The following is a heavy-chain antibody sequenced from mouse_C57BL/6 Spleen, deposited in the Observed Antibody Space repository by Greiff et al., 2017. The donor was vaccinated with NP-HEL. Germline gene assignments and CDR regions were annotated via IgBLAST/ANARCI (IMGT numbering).Heavy chain of an antibody. V-gene: IGHV1-82*01. CDR2: IYPGDGDT. Sequence: QVQLKQSGPELVKPGASVKISCKASGYAFSSSWMNWVKQRPGKGLEWIGRIYPGDGDTNYNGKFKGKATLTADKSSSTAYMQLSSLTSEDSAVYFCAREGKTGIFDYWGQGTTLTVSS. CDR3: AREGKTGIFDY. CDR1: GYAFSSSW. J-gene: IGHJ2*01. D-gene: IGHD4-1*01.